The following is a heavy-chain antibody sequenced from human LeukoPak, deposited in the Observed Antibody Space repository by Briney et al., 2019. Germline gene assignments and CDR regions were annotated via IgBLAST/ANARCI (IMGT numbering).Heavy chain of an antibody. CDR1: GYSISSGYY. V-gene: IGHV4-38-2*02. J-gene: IGHJ5*02. CDR2: IYHSGST. Sequence: SETLSLTCTVSGYSISSGYYWGWLRQPPRKGLEWIGSIYHSGSTYYNPSLKSRVTISVDTSKNQFSLKLSSVTAADTAVYYCARSDFDPWGQGTLVTVSS. CDR3: ARSDFDP.